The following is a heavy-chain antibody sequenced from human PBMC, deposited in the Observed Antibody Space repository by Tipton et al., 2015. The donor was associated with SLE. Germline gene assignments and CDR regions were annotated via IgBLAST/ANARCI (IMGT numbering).Heavy chain of an antibody. J-gene: IGHJ6*02. V-gene: IGHV4-59*01. D-gene: IGHD5-12*01. Sequence: GLVKPSETLSLSCSVSGGSFSGYYWSWIRQPPGKGLEWIGYMFYNGNTYRNPSFKSRVTMSVDTSKKQLYLNLNSVTTADTAVYYCARRGGGYDYLYYYYGMDVWGQGTTVTVSS. CDR3: ARRGGGYDYLYYYYGMDV. CDR1: GGSFSGYY. CDR2: MFYNGNT.